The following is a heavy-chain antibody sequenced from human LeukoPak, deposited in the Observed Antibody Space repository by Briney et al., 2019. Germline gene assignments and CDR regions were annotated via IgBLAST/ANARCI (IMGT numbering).Heavy chain of an antibody. CDR3: AKARQKYYYDSSGYQFDY. CDR1: GFTFSSYA. D-gene: IGHD3-22*01. CDR2: ISGSGGST. Sequence: GGSLRLSCAASGFTFSSYAMSWVRQAPGKGLEWVSAISGSGGSTYYADSVKGRFTISRDNSKNTLYLQMNSLRAEDTAVYYCAKARQKYYYDSSGYQFDYWGRGTLVTVSS. V-gene: IGHV3-23*01. J-gene: IGHJ4*02.